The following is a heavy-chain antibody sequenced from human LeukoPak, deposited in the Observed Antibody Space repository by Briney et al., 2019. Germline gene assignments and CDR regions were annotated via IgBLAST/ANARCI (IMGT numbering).Heavy chain of an antibody. CDR2: ISAYNGNT. J-gene: IGHJ4*02. D-gene: IGHD1-26*01. CDR3: ARVGAPYSGSYYDS. Sequence: ASVKVPCKASGYTFTSYGISWVRQAPGQGLEWMGWISAYNGNTNYAQKLQGRVTMTTDTSTSTAYMELSSLRSEDTAVFYCARVGAPYSGSYYDSWGQGTLVTVSS. V-gene: IGHV1-18*01. CDR1: GYTFTSYG.